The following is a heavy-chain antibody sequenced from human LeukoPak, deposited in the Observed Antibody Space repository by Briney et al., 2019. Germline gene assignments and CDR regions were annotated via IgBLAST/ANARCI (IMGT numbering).Heavy chain of an antibody. V-gene: IGHV3-66*01. Sequence: GSLRLSCAASGFTFSSYAMHWVRQAPGKGLEWVSVTYSGGTTYYATSMKGRFTISRDNSKNMLYLQMNSLRAEDTAVYFCASGIAAPGRSRGFDYWGQGTLVTVSS. CDR3: ASGIAAPGRSRGFDY. CDR1: GFTFSSYA. D-gene: IGHD6-13*01. J-gene: IGHJ4*02. CDR2: TYSGGTT.